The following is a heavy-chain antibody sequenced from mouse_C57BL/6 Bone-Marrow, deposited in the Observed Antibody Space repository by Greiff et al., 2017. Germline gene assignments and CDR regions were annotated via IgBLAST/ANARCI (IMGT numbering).Heavy chain of an antibody. J-gene: IGHJ4*01. Sequence: EVQLQQSGGDLVKPGGSLKLSCAASGFTFSSYGMSWVRQTPDTRLEWVATISSGGSYTYYPDRVKGRFTIARVNAKNTLYLQMSSLKSEDTAMYYCAAHYYGSTYAMDNWGKGNSVTV. CDR1: GFTFSSYG. V-gene: IGHV5-6*01. CDR3: AAHYYGSTYAMDN. D-gene: IGHD1-1*01. CDR2: ISSGGSYT.